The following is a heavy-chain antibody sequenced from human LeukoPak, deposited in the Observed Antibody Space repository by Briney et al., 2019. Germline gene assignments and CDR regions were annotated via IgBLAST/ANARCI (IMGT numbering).Heavy chain of an antibody. CDR3: ARVLGYSYGHDY. V-gene: IGHV4-39*07. CDR2: IYYSGST. D-gene: IGHD5-18*01. Sequence: KTSETLSLTCTVSGGSISSSSYYWGWIRQPPGKGLEWIGSIYYSGSTYYNPSLKSRVTISVDTSKNQFSLKLSSVTAADTAVYYCARVLGYSYGHDYWGQGTLVTVSS. J-gene: IGHJ4*02. CDR1: GGSISSSSYY.